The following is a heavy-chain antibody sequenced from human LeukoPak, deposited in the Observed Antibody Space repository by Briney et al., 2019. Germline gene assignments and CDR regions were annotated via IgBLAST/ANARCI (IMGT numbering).Heavy chain of an antibody. CDR3: ARDINPYYDFWSGYYYFDY. CDR1: GYTFTSYG. Sequence: ASVKVSCKASGYTFTSYGISWVRQAPGQGLEWMGWISAYNGNTNYAQKLQGRLTMTTDTSTSTAYMELRSLRSDDTAVYYCARDINPYYDFWSGYYYFDYWGQGTLVTVSS. D-gene: IGHD3-3*01. CDR2: ISAYNGNT. J-gene: IGHJ4*02. V-gene: IGHV1-18*01.